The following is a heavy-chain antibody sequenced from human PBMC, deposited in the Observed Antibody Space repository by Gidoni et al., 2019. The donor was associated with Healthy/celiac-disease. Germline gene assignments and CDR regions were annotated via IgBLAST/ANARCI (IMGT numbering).Heavy chain of an antibody. CDR2: VHPKDSHT. D-gene: IGHD2-15*01. Sequence: VQLVQSGAEVKKPGSSLTLSGKGSGYSFTSYWSSGVRQSPGKGLEWLGRVHPKDSHTNYSPAFQGHGTISADKATSTAYLQWSSLKAWDTAMDYWARIEYCSGGSCYSDWFDPWGQGTLVTVSS. CDR3: ARIEYCSGGSCYSDWFDP. CDR1: GYSFTSYW. V-gene: IGHV5-10-1*01. J-gene: IGHJ5*02.